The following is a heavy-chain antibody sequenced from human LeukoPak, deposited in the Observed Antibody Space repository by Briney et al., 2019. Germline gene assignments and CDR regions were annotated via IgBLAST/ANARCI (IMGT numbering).Heavy chain of an antibody. Sequence: ASVKVSCKASGYTFTSYHMHWVRQAPGQGLEWMGWMNPNSGNTGYAQKFQGRVTMTRNTSTSTAYMELSSLRSEDTAVYYCARDYYDSSGYYYYYYYMDVWGKGTTVTISS. CDR1: GYTFTSYH. CDR2: MNPNSGNT. J-gene: IGHJ6*03. V-gene: IGHV1-8*02. CDR3: ARDYYDSSGYYYYYYYMDV. D-gene: IGHD3-22*01.